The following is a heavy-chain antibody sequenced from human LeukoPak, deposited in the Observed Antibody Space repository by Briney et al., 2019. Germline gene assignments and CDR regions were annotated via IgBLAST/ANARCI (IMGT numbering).Heavy chain of an antibody. CDR1: GDSITNYY. Sequence: PSETLSLTCTVSGDSITNYYWSWIRQPAGKGLEWIGRIYTSGSTNYNPSLKSRVTISVDTSKNQFSLKLSSVTAADTAVYYCARASKWELLFDYWGQGTLVTVSS. J-gene: IGHJ4*02. V-gene: IGHV4-4*07. D-gene: IGHD1-26*01. CDR2: IYTSGST. CDR3: ARASKWELLFDY.